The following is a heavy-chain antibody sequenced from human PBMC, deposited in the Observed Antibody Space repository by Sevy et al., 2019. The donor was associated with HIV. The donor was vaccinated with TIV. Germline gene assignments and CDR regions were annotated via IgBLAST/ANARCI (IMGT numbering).Heavy chain of an antibody. CDR2: IKEDGNER. J-gene: IGHJ6*02. CDR1: GFTFSDSW. CDR3: ARGRRNWGLGGLDV. V-gene: IGHV3-7*01. Sequence: GGSLRLSCAASGFTFSDSWMTWVRQAPGKGLEWVANIKEDGNERYYVDSVKSRFTLSRDNAKMSVYLELTSLRVEDSAIYYCARGRRNWGLGGLDVWCQGTTVTVSS. D-gene: IGHD3-16*01.